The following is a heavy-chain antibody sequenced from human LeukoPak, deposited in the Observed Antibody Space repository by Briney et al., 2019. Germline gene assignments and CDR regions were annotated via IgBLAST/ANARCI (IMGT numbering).Heavy chain of an antibody. J-gene: IGHJ4*02. D-gene: IGHD6-6*01. CDR1: GGSISSSNW. V-gene: IGHV4-4*02. Sequence: PSGTLSLTCAVSGGSISSSNWWSWVRQPPGKGLGWIGEIYHSGSTNYNPSLKSRATISVDKSKNQFSLELSSVTAADTAVYYGARLGASTFDYWGQGTLVTVSS. CDR2: IYHSGST. CDR3: ARLGASTFDY.